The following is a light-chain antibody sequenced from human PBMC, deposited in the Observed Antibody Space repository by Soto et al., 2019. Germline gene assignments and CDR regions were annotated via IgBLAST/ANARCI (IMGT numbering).Light chain of an antibody. CDR1: QSVSSSY. CDR3: QQYGSSPTWT. V-gene: IGKV3-20*01. J-gene: IGKJ1*01. Sequence: EIVVTQSPGTLSLSPGERATLSCRASQSVSSSYLAWYQHKPGQAPRLLIYGASSRATGIPDRFSGSGSGTDCALTISRLEPEDFAVYYCQQYGSSPTWTFGQGTKVEIK. CDR2: GAS.